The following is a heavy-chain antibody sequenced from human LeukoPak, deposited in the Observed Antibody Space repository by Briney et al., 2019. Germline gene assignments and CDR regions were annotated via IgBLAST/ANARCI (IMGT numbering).Heavy chain of an antibody. J-gene: IGHJ4*02. CDR1: GFTFSSYG. CDR3: AKAGWLRSRPPGPCDY. CDR2: ISYDGSNK. V-gene: IGHV3-30*18. Sequence: GGSLRLSCAASGFTFSSYGMHWVRQAPGKGLEWVAVISYDGSNKYYTDSVKGRFTTSRDNSKNTLYLQMNSLRAEDTAVYYCAKAGWLRSRPPGPCDYWGQGTLVTVSS. D-gene: IGHD5-12*01.